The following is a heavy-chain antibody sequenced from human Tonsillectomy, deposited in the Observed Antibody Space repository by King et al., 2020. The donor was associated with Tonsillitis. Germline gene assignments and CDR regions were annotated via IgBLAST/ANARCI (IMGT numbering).Heavy chain of an antibody. D-gene: IGHD6-19*01. V-gene: IGHV4-59*08. CDR1: GASISDYY. CDR2: IYYTGST. CDR3: AGRQGYTSGWYWFDP. Sequence: VQLQQSGPGLVKPSETLSLTCSVSGASISDYYWSWLRQPPGKGLEWIGYIYYTGSTNYNPSLKSRVTMSLETSKRQFALKLTSVTAADTAVYYCAGRQGYTSGWYWFDPWGQGNLVTVSS. J-gene: IGHJ5*02.